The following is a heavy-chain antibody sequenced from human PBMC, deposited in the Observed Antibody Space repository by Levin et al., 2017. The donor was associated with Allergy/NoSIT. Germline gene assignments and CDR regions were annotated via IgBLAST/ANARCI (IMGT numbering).Heavy chain of an antibody. CDR1: GGSFSGYY. V-gene: IGHV4-34*01. D-gene: IGHD2-2*01. J-gene: IGHJ6*03. CDR2: INHSGST. CDR3: AREPRLWCSSTSCYDDYYYYMDV. Sequence: SETLSLTCAVYGGSFSGYYWSWIRQPPGKGLEWIGEINHSGSTNYNPSLKSRVTISVDTSKNQFSLKLSSVTAADTAVYYCAREPRLWCSSTSCYDDYYYYMDVWGKGTTVTVSS.